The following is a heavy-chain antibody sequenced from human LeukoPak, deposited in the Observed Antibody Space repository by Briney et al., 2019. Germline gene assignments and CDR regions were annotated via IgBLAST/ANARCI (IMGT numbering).Heavy chain of an antibody. CDR3: ARVAVSSKSNYYYDMDV. Sequence: SVKVSCKATGRSVSSYALCRVRQATGQGLELMGGTIPIFATSNYAQMFQGRVTITADESTSTAYMELSSLRSEDTAVYYCARVAVSSKSNYYYDMDVWGQGTTVTVSS. J-gene: IGHJ6*02. CDR2: TIPIFATS. V-gene: IGHV1-69*13. D-gene: IGHD6-13*01. CDR1: GRSVSSYA.